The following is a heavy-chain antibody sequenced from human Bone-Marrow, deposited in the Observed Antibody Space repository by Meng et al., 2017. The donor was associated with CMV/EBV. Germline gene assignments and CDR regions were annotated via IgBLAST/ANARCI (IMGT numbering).Heavy chain of an antibody. J-gene: IGHJ4*02. Sequence: GGSLRLSCAASGFTFSSYAMSWVRQAPGKGLEWVSVIYSGGSSTYYADSVKGRFTISRDNFKNTLYLQMNSLRAEDTAVYYCAKTGGEGGYFDYWGQGTLVTVSS. CDR1: GFTFSSYA. D-gene: IGHD7-27*01. CDR3: AKTGGEGGYFDY. CDR2: IYSGGSST. V-gene: IGHV3-23*03.